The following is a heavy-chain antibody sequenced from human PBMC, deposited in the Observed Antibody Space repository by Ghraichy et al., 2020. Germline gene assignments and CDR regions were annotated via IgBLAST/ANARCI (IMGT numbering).Heavy chain of an antibody. V-gene: IGHV4-39*07. CDR2: SYFTGTT. J-gene: IGHJ3*02. CDR1: GDSVSSSSYY. D-gene: IGHD3-16*02. Sequence: SETLSLTCTVSGDSVSSSSYYWGWIRQPPGQGREWITSSYFTGTTYYNPSLKSRVTMSVDTSTNQFSLRLTSVTAADTAVYYCARGRPPQRGSYPDAFDIWGHGTMITVAS. CDR3: ARGRPPQRGSYPDAFDI.